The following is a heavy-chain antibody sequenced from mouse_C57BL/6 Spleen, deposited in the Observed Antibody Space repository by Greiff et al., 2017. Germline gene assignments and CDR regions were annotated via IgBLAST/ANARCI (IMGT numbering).Heavy chain of an antibody. CDR2: ISYDGSN. Sequence: VQLQQSGPGLVKPSQSLSLTCSVTGYSITSGYYWNWIRQFPGNKLEWMGYISYDGSNNYNPSLKNRISITRDTSKNQFFLKLNSVTTEDTATYYCARDYYGSTWYFDVWGTGTTVTVSS. CDR3: ARDYYGSTWYFDV. J-gene: IGHJ1*03. CDR1: GYSITSGYY. D-gene: IGHD1-1*01. V-gene: IGHV3-6*01.